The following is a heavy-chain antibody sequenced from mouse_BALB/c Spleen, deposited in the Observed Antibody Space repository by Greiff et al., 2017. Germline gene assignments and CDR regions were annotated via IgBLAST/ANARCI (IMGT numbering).Heavy chain of an antibody. CDR3: AREGQLGLPFDY. V-gene: IGHV3-6*02. CDR1: GYSITSGYY. D-gene: IGHD3-1*01. J-gene: IGHJ2*01. Sequence: DVQLQESGPGLVKPSQSLSLTCSVTGYSITSGYYWNWIRQFPGNKLEWLGYISYDGSNNYNPSLKNRISITRDTSKNQFFLKLNSVTTEDTATYDCAREGQLGLPFDYWGQGTTLTVSS. CDR2: ISYDGSN.